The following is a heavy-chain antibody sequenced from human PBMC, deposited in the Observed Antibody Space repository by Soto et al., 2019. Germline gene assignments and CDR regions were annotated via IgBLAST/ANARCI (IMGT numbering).Heavy chain of an antibody. Sequence: SGPTLVNPTETLTLTCTVSGFSLTTGKMGVSWIRQPPGKALEWLAHIFSDNERSYSTSLQGRLTISKDTSGSQVVLSMTNVDPVDTATYYCARMNVDSYQFYYAMDVWGQGTTVTVSS. J-gene: IGHJ6*02. CDR2: IFSDNER. V-gene: IGHV2-26*01. D-gene: IGHD4-17*01. CDR1: GFSLTTGKMG. CDR3: ARMNVDSYQFYYAMDV.